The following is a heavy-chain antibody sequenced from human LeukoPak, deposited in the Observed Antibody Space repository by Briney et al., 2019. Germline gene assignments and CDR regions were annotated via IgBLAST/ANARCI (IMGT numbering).Heavy chain of an antibody. Sequence: GGSLRLSCAASGFTFSDYYMSWIRQAPGKGLEWVSYISSSGSTKYYADSVKGRFTISRDNAKNSLYLQMNSLRAEDTAVYYCARVYYDSSGYYSDGYNFDSWGQGTLVTVSS. CDR2: ISSSGSTK. D-gene: IGHD3-22*01. CDR1: GFTFSDYY. J-gene: IGHJ4*02. CDR3: ARVYYDSSGYYSDGYNFDS. V-gene: IGHV3-11*04.